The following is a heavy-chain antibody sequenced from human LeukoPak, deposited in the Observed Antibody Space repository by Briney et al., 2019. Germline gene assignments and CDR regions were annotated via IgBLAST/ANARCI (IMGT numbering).Heavy chain of an antibody. D-gene: IGHD6-13*01. V-gene: IGHV2-70*04. J-gene: IGHJ3*02. Sequence: SGPTLVNPTQTLTLTCTFSGFSLSTSGMRVSWIRQPPGKALEWLARIDWDDAKFYSTSLKTRLTISKDTSKNQVVLTMTNMDPVDTATYYCARVLYSSSWYAFDIWGQGTMVTVPS. CDR3: ARVLYSSSWYAFDI. CDR2: IDWDDAK. CDR1: GFSLSTSGMR.